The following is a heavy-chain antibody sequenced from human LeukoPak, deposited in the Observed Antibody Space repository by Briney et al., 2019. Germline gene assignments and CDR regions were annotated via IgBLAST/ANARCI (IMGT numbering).Heavy chain of an antibody. D-gene: IGHD2-2*02. CDR1: GYTFTSYD. J-gene: IGHJ4*02. CDR3: AREGRYCGSTSCYRYRYFDY. V-gene: IGHV1-8*01. CDR2: MNPNGGNT. Sequence: GASVKVSCKASGYTFTSYDINWVRQATGQGLEWMGWMNPNGGNTGYAQKFQGRVTMTRNTSISTAYMELSSLRSEDTAVYYCAREGRYCGSTSCYRYRYFDYWGQGTLVTVSS.